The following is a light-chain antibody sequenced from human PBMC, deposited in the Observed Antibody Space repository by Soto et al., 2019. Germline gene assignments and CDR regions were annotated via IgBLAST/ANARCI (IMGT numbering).Light chain of an antibody. J-gene: IGKJ4*01. Sequence: DIQMTQSPSSVSASVGDRVTITCRASQGFSTWLAWYRRKPGRAPELLIYSASSLHIGVPLRFSGSGSGTDFTLTLSSLQPEDFATYYCQQANSFPRTFGGGTEVEIK. CDR2: SAS. CDR1: QGFSTW. CDR3: QQANSFPRT. V-gene: IGKV1-12*01.